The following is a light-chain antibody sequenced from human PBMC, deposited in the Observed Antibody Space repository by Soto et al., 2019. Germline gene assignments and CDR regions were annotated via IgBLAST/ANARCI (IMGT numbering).Light chain of an antibody. CDR1: QDISKY. J-gene: IGKJ2*01. V-gene: IGKV1-33*01. Sequence: DIQMTQSPSSLSASVGDRVTITCQASQDISKYLNWFQQRPGKAPRLLIYDASKLETGVPSRYSGRGVVTDFTFIISSLQPEDIATYYCQQYDNFPRTFGQGTKLEIK. CDR3: QQYDNFPRT. CDR2: DAS.